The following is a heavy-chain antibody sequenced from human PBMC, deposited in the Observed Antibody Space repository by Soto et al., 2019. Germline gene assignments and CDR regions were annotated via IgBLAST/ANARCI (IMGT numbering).Heavy chain of an antibody. D-gene: IGHD4-4*01. J-gene: IGHJ6*02. Sequence: GGSLRLSCAASGFTFSNYAMNWVRQAPGKGPEWVAVISYDGNNEHYADSVKGRFTISRDNSKNTLYLQMNSLRVEDTAVYYCARDRDSNFDYYYYGMDVWGQGTTVTVSS. CDR2: ISYDGNNE. CDR1: GFTFSNYA. V-gene: IGHV3-30-3*01. CDR3: ARDRDSNFDYYYYGMDV.